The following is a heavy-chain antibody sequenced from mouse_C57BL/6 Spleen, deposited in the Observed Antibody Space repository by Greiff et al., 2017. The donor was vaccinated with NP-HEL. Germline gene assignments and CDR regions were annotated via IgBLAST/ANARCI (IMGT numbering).Heavy chain of an antibody. CDR1: GFTFSSYA. Sequence: EVKLMESGGGLVKPGGSLKLSCAASGFTFSSYAMSWVRQTPEKRLEWVATISAGGSYTYYPDNVKGRFTISRDNAKNNLYLQMSHLKSEDTAMYYCAREMGRDAMDYWGQGTSVTVSS. J-gene: IGHJ4*01. CDR2: ISAGGSYT. V-gene: IGHV5-4*01. CDR3: AREMGRDAMDY. D-gene: IGHD4-1*01.